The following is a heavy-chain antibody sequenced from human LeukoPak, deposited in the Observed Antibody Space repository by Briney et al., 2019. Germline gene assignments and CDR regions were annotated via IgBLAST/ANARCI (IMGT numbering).Heavy chain of an antibody. CDR3: AREALPFYSSRRDAFDI. CDR2: ISSSSSYI. J-gene: IGHJ3*02. Sequence: GGSLRLSCAASGFTFSSYSMNWVRQAPGKGLEWVSSISSSSSYIYYADSVKGRFTISRDNSKNTLYLQMNSLRAEDTAVYYCAREALPFYSSRRDAFDIWGQGTMVAVSS. D-gene: IGHD6-13*01. V-gene: IGHV3-21*01. CDR1: GFTFSSYS.